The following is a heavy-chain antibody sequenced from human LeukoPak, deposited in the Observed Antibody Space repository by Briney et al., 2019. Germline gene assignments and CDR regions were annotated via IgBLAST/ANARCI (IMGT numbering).Heavy chain of an antibody. CDR1: GYTFTGYY. Sequence: ASVKVSCKASGYTFTGYYMHWVRQAPGQGLEWMGWINPNSGGTNYAQKFQGRVTMTRDTSISTAYMGLSRLRSDDTAVYYCARVYYDILTGYYPYDYWGQGTLVTVSS. D-gene: IGHD3-9*01. V-gene: IGHV1-2*02. J-gene: IGHJ4*02. CDR2: INPNSGGT. CDR3: ARVYYDILTGYYPYDY.